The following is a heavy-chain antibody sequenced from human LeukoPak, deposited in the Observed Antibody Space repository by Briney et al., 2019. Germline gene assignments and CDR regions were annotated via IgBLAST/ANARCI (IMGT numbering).Heavy chain of an antibody. D-gene: IGHD3-10*02. CDR2: ISNRGDTI. Sequence: GGSLRLSCAASGFTFSDYYMSWIRQAPGKGLEWVSYISNRGDTIFYADSVKGRFTISRDNAKNSLYLQMNSLRAEDTAVYYCAELGITMIGGVWGKGTTVTISS. J-gene: IGHJ6*04. CDR3: AELGITMIGGV. CDR1: GFTFSDYY. V-gene: IGHV3-11*04.